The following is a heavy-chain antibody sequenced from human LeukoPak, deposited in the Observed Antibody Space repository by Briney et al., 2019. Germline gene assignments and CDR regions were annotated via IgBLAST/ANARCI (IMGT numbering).Heavy chain of an antibody. Sequence: GGSLRLSCAASGFTFSSHAIHWVRQAPGKGLEWVAVISYDGSNKYYADSVKGRFTISRDNYKNTLYLQMNSLRAEDTAVYYCARDGRAVAGNGGVDAFDIWGQGTMVTASS. D-gene: IGHD6-19*01. CDR2: ISYDGSNK. CDR1: GFTFSSHA. J-gene: IGHJ3*02. V-gene: IGHV3-30-3*01. CDR3: ARDGRAVAGNGGVDAFDI.